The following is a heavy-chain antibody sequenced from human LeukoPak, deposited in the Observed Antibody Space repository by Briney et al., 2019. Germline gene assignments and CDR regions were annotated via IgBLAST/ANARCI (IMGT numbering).Heavy chain of an antibody. V-gene: IGHV1-69*04. J-gene: IGHJ5*02. CDR2: IIPIFGIA. D-gene: IGHD6-13*01. CDR1: GGTFSSYA. CDR3: ARGGQQLVPGFDP. Sequence: SVKVSCKASGGTFSSYAISWVRQAPGQGLEWMGRIIPIFGIANYAQKFQGRVTITTDKSTSTAYMELSSLRSEDTAVYYCARGGQQLVPGFDPWGQGTLVTVSS.